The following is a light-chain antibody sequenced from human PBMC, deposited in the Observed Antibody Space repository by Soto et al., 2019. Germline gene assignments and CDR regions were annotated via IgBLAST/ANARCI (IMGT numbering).Light chain of an antibody. CDR2: AAS. V-gene: IGKV1-39*01. J-gene: IGKJ5*01. Sequence: DIQMTQSPSSLSASVGDRVTITCRASQSISSYLNWYQQKPGKAPKLLIYAASSLQSGVPSRFRGSGSETDFTLTISSLQPEDFATYYCQQSYSTRITFGQGTRLEIK. CDR3: QQSYSTRIT. CDR1: QSISSY.